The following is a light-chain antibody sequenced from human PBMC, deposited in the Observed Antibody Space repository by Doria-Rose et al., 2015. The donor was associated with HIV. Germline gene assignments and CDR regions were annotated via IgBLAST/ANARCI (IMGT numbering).Light chain of an antibody. J-gene: IGKJ5*01. Sequence: IQVTQSPSSFSASTGDRVTITCRASQGISSYLAWYQQKPGKAPNLLIYAASTLQSGVPSRFGGSGSGTDFTLTISCLQSEDFATYYCQQYYSYPRAFGQVTRLEIK. CDR1: QGISSY. CDR2: AAS. V-gene: IGKV1-8*01. CDR3: QQYYSYPRA.